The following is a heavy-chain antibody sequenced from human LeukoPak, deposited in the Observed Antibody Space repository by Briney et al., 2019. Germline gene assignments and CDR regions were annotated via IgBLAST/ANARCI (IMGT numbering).Heavy chain of an antibody. J-gene: IGHJ5*02. CDR2: IYYSGST. D-gene: IGHD3-3*01. V-gene: IGHV4-59*01. CDR3: AKNGQSGFSFDP. CDR1: GGSMSRYY. Sequence: PSETVSLTCTVWGGSMSRYYWSWIRQPTGKGLVCIGYIYYSGSTNYNPSLKSRVTISVDTFKNQFTLKLSSVTAADTAVYCCAKNGQSGFSFDPWGQGTLVTVSS.